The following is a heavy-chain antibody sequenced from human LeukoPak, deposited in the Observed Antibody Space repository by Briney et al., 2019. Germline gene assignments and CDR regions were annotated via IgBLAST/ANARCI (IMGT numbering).Heavy chain of an antibody. D-gene: IGHD2-15*01. J-gene: IGHJ6*02. Sequence: ASLKVSCKASGYTFTGYYMHWVRQAPGQGLEWMGWINPNSSGTNYAQKFQGRVTMTRDRSITTAYMELSRLRSDDTAVYYCANSGRGSTDYYYYGMDVWGQGTTVTVSS. CDR2: INPNSSGT. CDR1: GYTFTGYY. V-gene: IGHV1-2*02. CDR3: ANSGRGSTDYYYYGMDV.